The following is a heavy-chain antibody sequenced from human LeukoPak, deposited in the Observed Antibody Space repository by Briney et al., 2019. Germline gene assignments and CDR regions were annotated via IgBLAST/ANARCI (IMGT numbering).Heavy chain of an antibody. J-gene: IGHJ4*02. Sequence: GGSLRLSCAASGFTFSSYAMSWVCQAPGKGLEWVSAISGSGGSTYYADSVKGRFTISRDNSKNTLYLQMNSLRAEDTAVYYCAKAERVYYDILTGYYSPEYWGQGTLVTVSS. CDR3: AKAERVYYDILTGYYSPEY. CDR1: GFTFSSYA. CDR2: ISGSGGST. V-gene: IGHV3-23*01. D-gene: IGHD3-9*01.